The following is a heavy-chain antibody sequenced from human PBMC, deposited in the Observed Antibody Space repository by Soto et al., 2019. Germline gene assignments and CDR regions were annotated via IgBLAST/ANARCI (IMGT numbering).Heavy chain of an antibody. J-gene: IGHJ4*02. Sequence: EVQLVESGGGLVQPGGSLRLSCAASGFTFSSYWMHWVRQAPGKGLVWVSRINSDGSSTSYADSVKGRFTISRDNAKNTLYLQMNSLRAEDTAVYYCASQSPGAMVRGGAVDYWGQGTLVTVSS. CDR2: INSDGSST. CDR3: ASQSPGAMVRGGAVDY. CDR1: GFTFSSYW. D-gene: IGHD3-10*01. V-gene: IGHV3-74*01.